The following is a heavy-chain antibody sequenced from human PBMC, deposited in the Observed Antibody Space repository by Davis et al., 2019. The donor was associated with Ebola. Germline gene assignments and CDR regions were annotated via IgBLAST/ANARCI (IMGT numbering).Heavy chain of an antibody. V-gene: IGHV4-59*08. D-gene: IGHD3-9*01. J-gene: IGHJ4*02. CDR3: ARMARNYFPTHFDS. CDR1: RDSISPYY. Sequence: SETLSLTCTVSRDSISPYYWSWLRQSPGKGLEWIGYVYHAGNTHYNPSLKSRLTMSVETSKNQLSLRLESVTAADTAVYFCARMARNYFPTHFDSWGQGTLVTVSS. CDR2: VYHAGNT.